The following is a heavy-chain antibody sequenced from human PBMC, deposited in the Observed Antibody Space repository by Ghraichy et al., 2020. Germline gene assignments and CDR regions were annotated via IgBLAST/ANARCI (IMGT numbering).Heavy chain of an antibody. D-gene: IGHD2-21*01. CDR1: GGSISSYY. V-gene: IGHV4-59*08. CDR3: ARTYSDWFDP. J-gene: IGHJ5*02. Sequence: SQTLSLTCTVSGGSISSYYWSWTRQPPGKGLEWIGYIYYSGSTNYNPSLKSRVTISVDTSKNQFSLKLSSVTAADTAVYYCARTYSDWFDPWGQGTLVTVSS. CDR2: IYYSGST.